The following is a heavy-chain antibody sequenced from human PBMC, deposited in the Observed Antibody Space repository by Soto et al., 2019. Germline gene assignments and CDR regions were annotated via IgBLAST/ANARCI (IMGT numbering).Heavy chain of an antibody. J-gene: IGHJ4*02. D-gene: IGHD2-21*01. Sequence: GGSLRLSCAASGFTFSSYSMNWVRQAPGKGLEWVSSISSSSSYIYYADSVKGRFTISRDNAKNSLYLQMNSLRAEDTAVYYRAREGFAVGYFDYWGQGTLVTVAS. CDR1: GFTFSSYS. V-gene: IGHV3-21*01. CDR3: AREGFAVGYFDY. CDR2: ISSSSSYI.